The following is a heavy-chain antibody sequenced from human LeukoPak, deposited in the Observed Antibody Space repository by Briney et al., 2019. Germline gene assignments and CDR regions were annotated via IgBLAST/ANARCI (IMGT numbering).Heavy chain of an antibody. CDR2: ISYDGSNK. J-gene: IGHJ4*02. D-gene: IGHD2-15*01. CDR1: GFTFSSYG. CDR3: AKDQVSKYCSGGSCYSGFDY. V-gene: IGHV3-30*18. Sequence: GRSLRLSCAASGFTFSSYGMHWVRQAPGKGLEWVAVISYDGSNKYYADSVKGRFTISRDNSKNTLYLQMNSLRAEDTAVYYCAKDQVSKYCSGGSCYSGFDYWGQGTLVTVSS.